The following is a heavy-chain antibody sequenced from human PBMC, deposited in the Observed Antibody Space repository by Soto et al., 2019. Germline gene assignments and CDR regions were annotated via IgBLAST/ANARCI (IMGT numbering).Heavy chain of an antibody. CDR1: GYTLTELS. CDR3: ATAWELPRSDAFDI. V-gene: IGHV1-24*01. Sequence: VASVKVSCKVSGYTLTELSMHWVRQAPGKGLEWMGGFDPEDGETIYAQKFQGRVTMTEDTSTDTAYMELSSLRSEDTAVYYCATAWELPRSDAFDIWGQGTMVTVSS. D-gene: IGHD1-26*01. CDR2: FDPEDGET. J-gene: IGHJ3*02.